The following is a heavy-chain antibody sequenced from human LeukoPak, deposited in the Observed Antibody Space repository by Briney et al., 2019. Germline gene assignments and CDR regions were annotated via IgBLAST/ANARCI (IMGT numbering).Heavy chain of an antibody. D-gene: IGHD3-9*01. J-gene: IGHJ6*02. V-gene: IGHV3-64D*09. CDR1: GFTFSSYA. Sequence: QPGGPLRLSCSASGFTFSSYAMHWVRQAPGKGLEYVSVISSNGGSTYYADSVKGRFTIFRDNSKNTLYLQMSSLRAEDTAVYYCVKVLTGYYSPMDVWGQGTTVTVSS. CDR3: VKVLTGYYSPMDV. CDR2: ISSNGGST.